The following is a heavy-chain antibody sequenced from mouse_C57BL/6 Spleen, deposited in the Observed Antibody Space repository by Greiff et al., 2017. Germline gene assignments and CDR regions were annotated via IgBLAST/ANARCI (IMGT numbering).Heavy chain of an antibody. Sequence: VKLQQPGTELVKPGASVKLSCKASGYTFTSYWMHWVKQRPGQGLEWIGNINPSNGGTNYNEKFKSKATLTVDKSSSTAYMQLSSLTSEDSAVYYCAREEARRGYFDVWGTGTTVTVSS. CDR1: GYTFTSYW. J-gene: IGHJ1*03. V-gene: IGHV1-53*01. D-gene: IGHD3-1*01. CDR2: INPSNGGT. CDR3: AREEARRGYFDV.